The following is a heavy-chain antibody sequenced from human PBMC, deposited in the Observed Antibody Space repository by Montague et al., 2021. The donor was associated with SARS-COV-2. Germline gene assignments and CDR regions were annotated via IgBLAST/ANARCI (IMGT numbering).Heavy chain of an antibody. CDR1: GFTFSSYS. CDR3: ARDLGLVPAMVYYYYYGMDV. V-gene: IGHV3-48*02. D-gene: IGHD5-18*01. Sequence: SLRLSCAASGFTFSSYSMNWVRQAPGKGLEWVSYISSSSSTIYYXDSVKGRFTISRDNAKNSLYLQMNSLSDEDTAVYYCARDLGLVPAMVYYYYYGMDVWGQGTTVTVSS. CDR2: ISSSSSTI. J-gene: IGHJ6*02.